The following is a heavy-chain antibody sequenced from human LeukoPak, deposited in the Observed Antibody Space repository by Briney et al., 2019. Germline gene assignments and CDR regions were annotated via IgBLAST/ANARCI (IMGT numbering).Heavy chain of an antibody. CDR2: ISGSGGST. D-gene: IGHD2-2*02. J-gene: IGHJ4*02. V-gene: IGHV3-23*01. Sequence: AGGSLRLSCAASGFTFSSYAMSWVRQAPGKGREWVSAISGSGGSTYYADSVKGRFTISRDNSKNTLYLQMNSLRAEDTAVYYCAKDLGSSTSCCTFDYWGQGTLVTVSS. CDR3: AKDLGSSTSCCTFDY. CDR1: GFTFSSYA.